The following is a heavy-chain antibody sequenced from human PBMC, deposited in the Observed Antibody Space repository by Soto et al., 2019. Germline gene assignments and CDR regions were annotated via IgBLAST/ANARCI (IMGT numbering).Heavy chain of an antibody. CDR2: IYYSGST. J-gene: IGHJ5*02. CDR3: AREIPGIPFDP. CDR1: GGSISSYY. V-gene: IGHV4-59*01. Sequence: SETLSLTCTVSGGSISSYYWSWIRQPPGKGLEWIGYIYYSGSTNYNPSLKSRVTISVDTSKNQFSLKLSSVTAADTAVYYCAREIPGIPFDPWGQGTLVTVSS. D-gene: IGHD6-13*01.